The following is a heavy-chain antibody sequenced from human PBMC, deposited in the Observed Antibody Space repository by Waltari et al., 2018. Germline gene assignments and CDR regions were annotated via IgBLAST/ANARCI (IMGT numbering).Heavy chain of an antibody. CDR2: VISDDSTT. CDR1: GFSRFPFSHYW. D-gene: IGHD1-1*01. J-gene: IGHJ4*02. V-gene: IGHV3-74*01. CDR3: TRDWRHMAFDY. Sequence: EVQLVESGGGLVKPGGSLRLPFAAPGFSRFPFSHYWMHWVRHAPGKGLVWVSRVISDDSTTLYADSVKGRFTISRDNAKNTVYLDMSSLRVEDTAVYFCTRDWRHMAFDYWGQGTRVTVSS.